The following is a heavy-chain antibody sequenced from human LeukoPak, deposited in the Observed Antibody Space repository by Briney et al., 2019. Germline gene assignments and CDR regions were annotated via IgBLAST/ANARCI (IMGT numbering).Heavy chain of an antibody. J-gene: IGHJ4*02. CDR3: TTDAYDSGGYYGDY. CDR2: IKSKTDGGTT. Sequence: GGSLRLSCAASGFTFSNAWMSWVRQAPGKGLEWVGRIKSKTDGGTTDYAAPVKGRFTISRDDSKNTLYLQMNSLKTEDTAVYYCTTDAYDSGGYYGDYWGQGTLVTVSS. V-gene: IGHV3-15*01. D-gene: IGHD3-22*01. CDR1: GFTFSNAW.